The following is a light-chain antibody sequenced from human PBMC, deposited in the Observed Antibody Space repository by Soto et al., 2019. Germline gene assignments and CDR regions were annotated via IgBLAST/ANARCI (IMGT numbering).Light chain of an antibody. J-gene: IGKJ4*01. CDR3: QQYSNWQLT. CDR1: QSVRSSF. Sequence: ELVMTQSPATLSVSPGERATLSCRASQSVRSSFLAWYQQKPGQAPSLLIYGASTRATGIPARFSGSGSGTEFTLTINSLQSEDVAVYYCQQYSNWQLTFGGGTKVDIK. CDR2: GAS. V-gene: IGKV3-15*01.